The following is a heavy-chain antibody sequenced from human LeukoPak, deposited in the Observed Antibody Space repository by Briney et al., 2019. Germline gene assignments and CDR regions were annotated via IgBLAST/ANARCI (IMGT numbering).Heavy chain of an antibody. CDR3: ARDQGIFGVVTCSDY. D-gene: IGHD3-3*01. CDR1: GFTFSSNA. CDR2: ISGSGGST. V-gene: IGHV3-23*01. J-gene: IGHJ4*02. Sequence: PGGSLRLSCAASGFTFSSNAMSWVRQAPGKGLEWVSYISGSGGSTYYAASVKGRFTISRDNSKNTLYLQMNSLRAEDTAVYYCARDQGIFGVVTCSDYWGQGTLVTVSS.